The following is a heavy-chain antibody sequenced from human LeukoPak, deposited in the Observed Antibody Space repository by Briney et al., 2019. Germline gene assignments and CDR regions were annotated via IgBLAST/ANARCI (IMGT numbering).Heavy chain of an antibody. CDR3: ARQGGYSAYYGVDV. Sequence: SETLSLTCTVSGVSVSSTIYYWGWVRQPPGKGLEWIGSIYYSGIAFYNPPLKSRVTMSVDTSKNQFSLKLSSVTAADTAVYYCARQGGYSAYYGVDVWSQGTTVTVSS. CDR1: GVSVSSTIYY. J-gene: IGHJ6*02. CDR2: IYYSGIA. D-gene: IGHD5-12*01. V-gene: IGHV4-39*01.